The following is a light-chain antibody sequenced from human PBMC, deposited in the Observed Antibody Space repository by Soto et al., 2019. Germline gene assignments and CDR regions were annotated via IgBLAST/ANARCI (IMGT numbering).Light chain of an antibody. CDR2: SNN. V-gene: IGLV1-44*01. J-gene: IGLJ3*02. Sequence: QSVLTQPPSASGTPGQRVTISCSGSSSNIGSNTVNWYQQLPGTAPKLLIYSNNQRPSGVPDRFSGSKSGTSASLAISGLXSXXXXXXYCAAWDDSLNGWVFGGGTKLTVL. CDR1: SSNIGSNT. CDR3: AAWDDSLNGWV.